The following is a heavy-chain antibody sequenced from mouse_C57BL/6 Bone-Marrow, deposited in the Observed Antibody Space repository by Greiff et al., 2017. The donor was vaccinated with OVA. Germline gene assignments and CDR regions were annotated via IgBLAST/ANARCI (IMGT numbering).Heavy chain of an antibody. V-gene: IGHV1-5*01. Sequence: VQLQQSGTVLARPGASVKMSCKTSGYTFTSYWMHWVKQRPGQGLEWIGAIYPGNSDTSYNQKFKGKAKLTAVTSASTAYMELSSLTNEDSAVYYCTRSGYYDFAWFAYWGQGTLVTVSA. CDR3: TRSGYYDFAWFAY. J-gene: IGHJ3*01. D-gene: IGHD2-4*01. CDR1: GYTFTSYW. CDR2: IYPGNSDT.